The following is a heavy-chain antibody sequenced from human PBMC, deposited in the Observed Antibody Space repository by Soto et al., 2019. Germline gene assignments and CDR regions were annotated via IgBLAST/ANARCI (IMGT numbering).Heavy chain of an antibody. CDR2: IWYDGSNK. CDR1: GFTFSSYG. V-gene: IGHV3-33*01. J-gene: IGHJ4*02. CDR3: ARVRASHYGSWSYYKEIPFDY. Sequence: QVQLVESGGGVVQPGRSLRLSCAASGFTFSSYGMHWVRQAPGKGLEWVAVIWYDGSNKYYADSVKGRFTISRDNSKNTLYLQMNSLRAEDTAVYYCARVRASHYGSWSYYKEIPFDYWGQGTLVTVSS. D-gene: IGHD3-10*01.